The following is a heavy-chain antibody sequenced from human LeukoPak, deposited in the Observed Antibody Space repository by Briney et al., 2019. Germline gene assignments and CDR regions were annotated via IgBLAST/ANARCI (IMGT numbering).Heavy chain of an antibody. CDR2: IYYSGST. CDR1: GGSVSSSSYY. V-gene: IGHV4-39*01. CDR3: AKRLIGHYTVTIANNLFDP. D-gene: IGHD4-17*01. Sequence: PSETLSPTCTVSGGSVSSSSYYWGWIRQPPGKGLEWIGSIYYSGSTYYNPSLKSRVTISVDTSKNQFSLKLSSLTAADTAVYYCAKRLIGHYTVTIANNLFDPWGQGTLVTVSS. J-gene: IGHJ5*02.